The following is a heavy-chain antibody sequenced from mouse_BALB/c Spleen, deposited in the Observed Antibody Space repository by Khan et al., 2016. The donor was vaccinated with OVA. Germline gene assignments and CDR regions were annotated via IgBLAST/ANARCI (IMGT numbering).Heavy chain of an antibody. Sequence: QVQLQQSGTELARPGASVKLSCKASGYTFTSYWMQWVKQRPGQGLEWIGAIYPGAGNTRYTQKFKGKATLTADKSSSTAYMQLSSLASEDSAVYYCARGGITTGYFDYWGQGTTLTVSS. J-gene: IGHJ2*01. D-gene: IGHD1-1*01. CDR2: IYPGAGNT. CDR1: GYTFTSYW. CDR3: ARGGITTGYFDY. V-gene: IGHV1-87*01.